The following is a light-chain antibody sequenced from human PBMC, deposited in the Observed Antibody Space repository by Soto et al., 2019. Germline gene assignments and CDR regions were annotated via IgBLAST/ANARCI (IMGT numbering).Light chain of an antibody. CDR3: CTYAGHVPK. J-gene: IGLJ3*02. CDR2: EVT. Sequence: QSALTQPASVSGSPGQSITISCAGTSGDVGYYDLVSWYQQHPGKAPKLIIFEVTQRPSGISDRFSASKSGFTASLTISGLQPEDEAVYFCCTYAGHVPKFGGGTKLTVL. V-gene: IGLV2-23*02. CDR1: SGDVGYYDL.